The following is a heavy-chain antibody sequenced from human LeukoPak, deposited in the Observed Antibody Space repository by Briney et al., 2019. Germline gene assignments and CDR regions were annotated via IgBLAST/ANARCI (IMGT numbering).Heavy chain of an antibody. CDR1: GYTFTSYD. V-gene: IGHV1-8*01. D-gene: IGHD2-8*01. CDR3: ARGDPLMYYYYYGMDV. CDR2: GNPNSGNT. J-gene: IGHJ6*02. Sequence: AASVKVSCTASGYTFTSYDINWVRQATGQGREWMGWGNPNSGNTGYAQKFQGGVTMTRNTSISTAYMELSSLRSEDTAVYYCARGDPLMYYYYYGMDVWGQGTTVTVSS.